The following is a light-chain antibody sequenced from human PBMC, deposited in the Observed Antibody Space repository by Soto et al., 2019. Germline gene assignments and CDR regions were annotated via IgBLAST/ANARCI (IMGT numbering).Light chain of an antibody. CDR2: ANSDGSH. CDR1: SGHSSYA. J-gene: IGLJ3*02. Sequence: QLVLTHSPSASASLGASVKLTCTLSSGHSSYAIAWHQQQPEKGPRYLMKANSDGSHSKGDGIPDRFSGSSSGAERYLTISSLQSEDEADYYCQTWGTGPWVFGGGTKLSVL. V-gene: IGLV4-69*01. CDR3: QTWGTGPWV.